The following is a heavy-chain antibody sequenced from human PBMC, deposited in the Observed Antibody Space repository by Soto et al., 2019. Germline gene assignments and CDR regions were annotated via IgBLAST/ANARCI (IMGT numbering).Heavy chain of an antibody. V-gene: IGHV1-18*01. CDR1: GYTFTSYG. J-gene: IGHJ5*02. Sequence: GASVKVSCKASGYTFTSYGISWVRQAPGQGLEWMGWISANYGTTNYAQKLQGRVTMTTDASTSTAYMELSSLRSEDTAVYYCASGQQPSPRLNWFDPWGQGTLVTVSS. CDR3: ASGQQPSPRLNWFDP. CDR2: ISANYGTT. D-gene: IGHD6-13*01.